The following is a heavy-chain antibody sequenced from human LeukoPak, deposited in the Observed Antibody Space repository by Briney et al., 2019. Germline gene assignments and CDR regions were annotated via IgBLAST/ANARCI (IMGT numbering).Heavy chain of an antibody. CDR2: ISYDGSNK. Sequence: PGGSLRRTCAASGFTFSSNGMHWVRQAPGKGLEWVAVISYDGSNKYYADSVKGRFTISRDNSKNTLYLQMNSLRAEDTAVYYCAKGAGSSGYYPDYFDYWGQGTLVTVSS. CDR1: GFTFSSNG. V-gene: IGHV3-30*18. J-gene: IGHJ4*02. CDR3: AKGAGSSGYYPDYFDY. D-gene: IGHD3-22*01.